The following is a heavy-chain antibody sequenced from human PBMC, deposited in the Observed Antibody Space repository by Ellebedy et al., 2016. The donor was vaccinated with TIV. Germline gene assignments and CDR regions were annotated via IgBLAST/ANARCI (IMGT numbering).Heavy chain of an antibody. J-gene: IGHJ4*02. CDR2: ISSSGSII. D-gene: IGHD3-10*01. CDR3: VRDTYYYGSGTYYKGFDY. Sequence: PGGSLRLSCAVSGFTFSDYYMSWIRQAPGKGLEWVSYISSSGSIINYGDSVKGRFTISRDNAKNSQYLQMNSLRAEDTAVYYCVRDTYYYGSGTYYKGFDYWGQGTLVTVSS. CDR1: GFTFSDYY. V-gene: IGHV3-11*04.